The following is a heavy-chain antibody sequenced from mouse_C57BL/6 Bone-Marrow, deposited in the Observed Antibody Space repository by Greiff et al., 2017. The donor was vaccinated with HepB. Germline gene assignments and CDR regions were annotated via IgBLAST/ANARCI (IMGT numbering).Heavy chain of an antibody. Sequence: VQLQQPGAELVKPGASVKLSCKASGYTFTSYWMQWVKQRPGQGLEWIGEIDPSDSYTNYNQKFKGKATLTVDTSSSTAYMQLSSLTSEDSAVYYCAREGGQLRLRAYWGQGTTLTVSS. CDR3: AREGGQLRLRAY. CDR2: IDPSDSYT. J-gene: IGHJ2*01. D-gene: IGHD3-2*02. V-gene: IGHV1-50*01. CDR1: GYTFTSYW.